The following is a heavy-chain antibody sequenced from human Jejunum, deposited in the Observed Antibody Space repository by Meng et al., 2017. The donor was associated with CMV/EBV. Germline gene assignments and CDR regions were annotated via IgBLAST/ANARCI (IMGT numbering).Heavy chain of an antibody. J-gene: IGHJ4*02. CDR3: ARVTELWLHYFDY. CDR1: GFPFSDSF. Sequence: ASGFPFSDSFMRWIRQAPGKGLGWVSYISSGGSTIYSADSVKGRFTISRDNAKNSLYLQMNSLRAEDTAVYYCARVTELWLHYFDYWGQGTLVTVSS. CDR2: ISSGGSTI. D-gene: IGHD5-18*01. V-gene: IGHV3-11*01.